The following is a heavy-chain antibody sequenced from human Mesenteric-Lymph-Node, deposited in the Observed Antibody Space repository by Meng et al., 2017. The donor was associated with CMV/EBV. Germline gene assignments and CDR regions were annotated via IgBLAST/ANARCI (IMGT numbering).Heavy chain of an antibody. V-gene: IGHV4-39*07. D-gene: IGHD3-3*01. CDR3: ARDRGVEYVYIRYYFDY. CDR2: IYYSGST. J-gene: IGHJ4*02. CDR1: GGSISSNNYY. Sequence: SETLSLTCTVSGGSISSNNYYWDWIRQPPGKGLEWIGSIYYSGSTYYNPSLKSRVTISVDTSKNQFSLKLSSVTAADTAVYYCARDRGVEYVYIRYYFDYWGQGTLVTVSS.